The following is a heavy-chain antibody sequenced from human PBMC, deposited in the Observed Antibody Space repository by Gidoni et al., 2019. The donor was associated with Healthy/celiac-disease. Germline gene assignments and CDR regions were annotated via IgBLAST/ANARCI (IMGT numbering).Heavy chain of an antibody. CDR1: GYSFTSYW. V-gene: IGHV5-51*01. CDR2: LYPGESDT. D-gene: IGHD1-26*01. J-gene: IGHJ6*03. CDR3: ARSRGRGVGYYYYMDV. Sequence: EVQLVQSGAEVKKPGESLKISCKGSGYSFTSYWIGWMRQMPGKGLEWMGILYPGESDTRYSPACQGQANISAEKSIGTAYRQGSSLKASENAMYYCARSRGRGVGYYYYMDVWGKGTTVTVSS.